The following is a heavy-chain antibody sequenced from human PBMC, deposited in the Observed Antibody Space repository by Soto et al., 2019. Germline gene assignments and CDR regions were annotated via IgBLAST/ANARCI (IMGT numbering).Heavy chain of an antibody. V-gene: IGHV3-23*01. Sequence: EVQLLESGGGLVQPGGSLRLSCAASGFTFSSYAMSWVRQAPGKGLEWVSAISGSGGSTYYADSVKGRFTISRDNSKNTLYPQMNSLRAEDTAGYYRGGQEGYSYGPELDHWGQGTLVTVSS. CDR1: GFTFSSYA. CDR2: ISGSGGST. CDR3: GGQEGYSYGPELDH. J-gene: IGHJ4*02. D-gene: IGHD5-18*01.